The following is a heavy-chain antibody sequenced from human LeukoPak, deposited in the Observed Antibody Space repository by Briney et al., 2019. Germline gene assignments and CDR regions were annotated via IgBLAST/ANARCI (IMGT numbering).Heavy chain of an antibody. CDR2: FSGSGGST. CDR3: AKASGGRERPKSLWTYGDYSRGEYLQH. V-gene: IGHV3-23*01. D-gene: IGHD4-17*01. CDR1: GFTFSNYA. J-gene: IGHJ1*01. Sequence: PGGSLRLSCAASGFTFSNYAMSWVRQAPGKGLEWVSTFSGSGGSTFYADSVKGRFTISRDNSKNTLYLQMNSLRAEDTAVYYCAKASGGRERPKSLWTYGDYSRGEYLQHWGQGTLVTVSS.